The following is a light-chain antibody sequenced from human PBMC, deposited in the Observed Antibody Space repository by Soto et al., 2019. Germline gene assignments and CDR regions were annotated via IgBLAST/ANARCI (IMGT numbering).Light chain of an antibody. J-gene: IGKJ1*01. CDR1: QSVSSSY. V-gene: IGKV3-20*01. CDR3: QQYGSSQT. CDR2: GAS. Sequence: EMVLTQSPGTLSLSPGERATLSCSASQSVSSSYLAWYQHQPGQAPRLLIYGASSRATGIPDRFSGSGSGTDFTLTISRLEPEDFAVYYCQQYGSSQTFGQGTKVDI.